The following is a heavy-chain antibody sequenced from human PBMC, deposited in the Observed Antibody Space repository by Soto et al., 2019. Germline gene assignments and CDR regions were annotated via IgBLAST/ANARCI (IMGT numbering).Heavy chain of an antibody. CDR3: ASLYDFWGSEYMDV. Sequence: QVQLVESGGGLVKPGGSLRLSCAASGFTFSDYYMSWLRQAPGKGLEWVSYISSSGSTLYYADSVEGRFTIARDNAKNSLYLQMNSLRAEDTAVYYCASLYDFWGSEYMDVWGKGTTVTVSS. D-gene: IGHD3-3*01. CDR1: GFTFSDYY. CDR2: ISSSGSTL. J-gene: IGHJ6*03. V-gene: IGHV3-11*01.